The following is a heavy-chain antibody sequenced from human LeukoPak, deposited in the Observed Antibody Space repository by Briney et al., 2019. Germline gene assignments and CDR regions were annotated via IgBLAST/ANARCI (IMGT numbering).Heavy chain of an antibody. D-gene: IGHD3-10*01. CDR2: ITGSGDTT. CDR1: GFTYSSYA. Sequence: GGSLRLSCAASGFTYSSYAMSWVRQAPGRGLEWVSTITGSGDTTHYADSVKGRFTISRDNSKNTLYLQMNSLGGEDTALYFCAKDQWFGESMIFWGQGTLVTVSS. V-gene: IGHV3-23*01. J-gene: IGHJ4*02. CDR3: AKDQWFGESMIF.